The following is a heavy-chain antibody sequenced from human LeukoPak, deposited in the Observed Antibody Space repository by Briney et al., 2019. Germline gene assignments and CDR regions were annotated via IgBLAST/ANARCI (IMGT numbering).Heavy chain of an antibody. CDR2: IIPIFGTA. Sequence: ASVKVSCKASGRTFSSYAISWVRQAPGQGLEWMGGIIPIFGTANYAQKFQGRVTITADESTSTAYMELSSLRSEDTAVYYCAREGPYSSGWDLDYWGQGTLVTVSS. V-gene: IGHV1-69*01. D-gene: IGHD6-19*01. CDR3: AREGPYSSGWDLDY. J-gene: IGHJ4*02. CDR1: GRTFSSYA.